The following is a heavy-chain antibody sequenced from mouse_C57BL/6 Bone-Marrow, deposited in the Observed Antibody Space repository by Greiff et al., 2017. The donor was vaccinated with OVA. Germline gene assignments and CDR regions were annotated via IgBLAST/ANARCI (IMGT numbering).Heavy chain of an antibody. CDR1: GYTFTSYW. J-gene: IGHJ1*03. CDR3: ARPPYYYGSAWYFDV. V-gene: IGHV1-53*01. D-gene: IGHD1-1*01. CDR2: INPSNGGT. Sequence: QVQLKQPGTELVKPGASVKLSCKASGYTFTSYWMHWVKQRPGQGLEWIGNINPSNGGTNYNEKFKSKATLTVDKSSSTAYMQLSSLTSEDSAVYYCARPPYYYGSAWYFDVWGTGTTVTVSS.